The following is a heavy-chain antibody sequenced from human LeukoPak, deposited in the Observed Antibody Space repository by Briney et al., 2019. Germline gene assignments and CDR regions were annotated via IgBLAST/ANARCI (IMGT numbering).Heavy chain of an antibody. Sequence: SETLSLTCAVSGGSFSGYYWNWIRQHPGKGLEWIGYTYYSGSTYYNPSLKSRVTISVDTSKDQFSLKLSSVTAADTAVYYCARGNHYYYYMDVWGKGTTVTVSS. CDR1: GGSFSGYY. V-gene: IGHV4-31*11. J-gene: IGHJ6*03. CDR2: TYYSGST. CDR3: ARGNHYYYYMDV.